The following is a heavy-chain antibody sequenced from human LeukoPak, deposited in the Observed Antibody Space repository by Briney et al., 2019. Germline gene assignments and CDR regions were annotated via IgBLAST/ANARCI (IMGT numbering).Heavy chain of an antibody. CDR2: IKQDGSEK. J-gene: IGHJ6*02. V-gene: IGHV3-7*01. CDR1: GFTFSSYS. D-gene: IGHD3-22*01. CDR3: ARDLAVYDSSGSGYYYGMDV. Sequence: GGSLRLSCAASGFTFSSYSMNWVRQAPGKGLEWVANIKQDGSEKYYVDSVKGRFTISRDNAKNSLYLQMNSLRAEDTAVYYCARDLAVYDSSGSGYYYGMDVWGQGTTVTVSS.